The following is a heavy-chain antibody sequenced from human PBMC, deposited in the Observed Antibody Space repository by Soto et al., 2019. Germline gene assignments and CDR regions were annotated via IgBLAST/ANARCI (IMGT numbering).Heavy chain of an antibody. CDR1: GGTFSSYA. V-gene: IGHV1-69*01. D-gene: IGHD6-13*01. J-gene: IGHJ5*02. CDR3: ARGGSIAEAGTWSGGLFNWFDP. CDR2: IIPIFGTA. Sequence: QVQLVQSGAEVKKPGSSVKVSCKASGGTFSSYAISWVRQAPGQGLEWMGGIIPIFGTANYAQKFQGRVTITADESTSTGCMERNSLRAEDKPVCYCARGGSIAEAGTWSGGLFNWFDPWGQGTLVTVSS.